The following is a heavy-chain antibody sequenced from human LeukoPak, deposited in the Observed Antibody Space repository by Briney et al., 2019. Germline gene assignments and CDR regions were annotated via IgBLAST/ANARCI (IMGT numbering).Heavy chain of an antibody. J-gene: IGHJ4*02. D-gene: IGHD3-3*01. V-gene: IGHV4-34*01. Sequence: PSETLSLTCAVYGGSFSGYYWSWIRQPPGKGLEWIGEINHSGSTNYNPSLKSRVTISVDTSKNQFSLKLSSVTAADTAVYYCARGDRGPYYDFWSGYLSSVDTNPYFDYWGQGTLVTVSS. CDR2: INHSGST. CDR3: ARGDRGPYYDFWSGYLSSVDTNPYFDY. CDR1: GGSFSGYY.